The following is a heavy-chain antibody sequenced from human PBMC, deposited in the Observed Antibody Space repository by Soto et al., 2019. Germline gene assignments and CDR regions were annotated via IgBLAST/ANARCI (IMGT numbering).Heavy chain of an antibody. D-gene: IGHD4-17*01. CDR1: GGSISSYY. V-gene: IGHV4-59*01. J-gene: IGHJ1*01. CDR2: IYYSGST. CDR3: ASSGNYVDYFSIAEYFQH. Sequence: SETLSLTCTVSGGSISSYYWSWIRQPPGKGLEWIGYIYYSGSTNYNPSLKSRVTISVDTSKNQFSLKLSSVTAADTAVYYCASSGNYVDYFSIAEYFQHWGQGTLVTVSS.